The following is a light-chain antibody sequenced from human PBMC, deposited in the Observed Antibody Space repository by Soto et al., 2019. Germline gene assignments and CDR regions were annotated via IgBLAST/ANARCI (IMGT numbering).Light chain of an antibody. CDR1: QSVSSSY. CDR3: QQYYTNALT. Sequence: EIVLTQSPGTLSLSPGERATLSCRASQSVSSSYLAWYQQKPGQTPRLLIYGASSRATGIPDRFSGSGSGTDFTFTISSLQAEDVAVYYCQQYYTNALTFGGGTKVGVK. J-gene: IGKJ4*01. CDR2: GAS. V-gene: IGKV3-20*01.